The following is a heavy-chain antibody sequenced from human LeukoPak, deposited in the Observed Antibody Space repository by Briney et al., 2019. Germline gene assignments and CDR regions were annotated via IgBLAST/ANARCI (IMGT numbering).Heavy chain of an antibody. CDR3: ARVAYCGGDCYSFDY. D-gene: IGHD2-21*02. V-gene: IGHV3-74*01. J-gene: IGHJ4*02. CDR1: GFAFSSYW. Sequence: GGSLRLSCAASGFAFSSYWMHWVRQAPGKGLVWVSRINSDGSTTSCADSVKGRFTISRDNAKNTLYLQMNSLRAEDTAVYYCARVAYCGGDCYSFDYWGQGTLVTVSS. CDR2: INSDGSTT.